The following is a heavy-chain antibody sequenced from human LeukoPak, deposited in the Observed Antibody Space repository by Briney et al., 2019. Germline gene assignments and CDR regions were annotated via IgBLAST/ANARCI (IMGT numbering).Heavy chain of an antibody. V-gene: IGHV3-30*02. J-gene: IGHJ4*02. Sequence: PGGSLRLSCAASGFTFSSYGMHWVRQAPGKGLEWVAFIQYDGSNKYYADSVKGRFTISRDNSKNTLYLQMNSLRAEDTAVYYCAKDDSNYVLDYWGQGTLVTVSS. CDR1: GFTFSSYG. CDR2: IQYDGSNK. D-gene: IGHD4-11*01. CDR3: AKDDSNYVLDY.